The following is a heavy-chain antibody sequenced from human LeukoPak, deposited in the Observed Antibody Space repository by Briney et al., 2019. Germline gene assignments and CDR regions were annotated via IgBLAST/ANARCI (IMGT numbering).Heavy chain of an antibody. CDR1: GFTFSRVW. CDR2: INEDGSEA. Sequence: GGSLRLSCAASGFTFSRVWMSWVRLAPAKGMEWVVNINEDGSEAYYVDSVKGRFTISRYNPKNSVSLQMYSLRAEDTGLYYCVRREWLRHVRTGYYAFDAWGQGTLVTVSS. D-gene: IGHD1-26*01. V-gene: IGHV3-7*01. CDR3: VRREWLRHVRTGYYAFDA. J-gene: IGHJ5*02.